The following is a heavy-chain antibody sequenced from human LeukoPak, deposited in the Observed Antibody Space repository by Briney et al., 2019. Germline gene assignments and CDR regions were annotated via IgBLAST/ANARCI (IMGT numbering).Heavy chain of an antibody. CDR2: ISSSSSYI. Sequence: TGGSLRLSCVASGFTFSSYSMNWVRQAPGKGLEWVSCISSSSSYIYYADSVKGRFTISRDNAKNSVYLQMNSLRAEDTAVYYCTRAVAAADFSPGYWGQGTLVTVSS. CDR1: GFTFSSYS. D-gene: IGHD6-13*01. V-gene: IGHV3-21*01. J-gene: IGHJ4*02. CDR3: TRAVAAADFSPGY.